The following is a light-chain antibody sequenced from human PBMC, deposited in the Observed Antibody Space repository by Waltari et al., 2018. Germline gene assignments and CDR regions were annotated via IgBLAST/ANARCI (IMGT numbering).Light chain of an antibody. J-gene: IGKJ1*01. Sequence: EIVLTHSLGTLPLPPGERATLPSRPSQSVSRTLAWYQQKPAQAPSPLIYDASSRATGIPDRFSGSGSGTDFSLTISRLEPEDFAVYYCQKYGTLPATFGQGTKVEIK. CDR3: QKYGTLPAT. CDR2: DAS. V-gene: IGKV3-20*01. CDR1: QSVSRT.